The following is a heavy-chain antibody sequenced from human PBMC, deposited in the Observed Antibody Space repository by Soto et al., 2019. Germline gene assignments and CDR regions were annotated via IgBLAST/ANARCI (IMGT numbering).Heavy chain of an antibody. J-gene: IGHJ4*02. D-gene: IGHD2-15*01. CDR3: AKESRDIVVVVAATPYYFDY. Sequence: ESGGGVVQPGRSLRLSCAASGFTFSSYGMHWVRQAPGKGLEWVAVISYDGSNKYYADSVKGRFTISRDNSKNTLYLQMNSLRAEDTAVYYCAKESRDIVVVVAATPYYFDYWGQGTLVTVSS. V-gene: IGHV3-30*18. CDR2: ISYDGSNK. CDR1: GFTFSSYG.